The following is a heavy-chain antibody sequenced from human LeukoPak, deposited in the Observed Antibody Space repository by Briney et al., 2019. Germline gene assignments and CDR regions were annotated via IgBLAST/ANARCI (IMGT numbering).Heavy chain of an antibody. CDR1: GGSFSIYW. Sequence: ASETLSLTCAVYGGSFSIYWMHWVRQAPGKGLVWVSRINSDGSSTSYADSVKGRFTISRDNAKNTLYLQMNSLRAEDTAVYYCARGSYQVLYFDYWGQGTLVTVSS. CDR2: INSDGSST. D-gene: IGHD2-2*01. CDR3: ARGSYQVLYFDY. J-gene: IGHJ4*02. V-gene: IGHV3-74*01.